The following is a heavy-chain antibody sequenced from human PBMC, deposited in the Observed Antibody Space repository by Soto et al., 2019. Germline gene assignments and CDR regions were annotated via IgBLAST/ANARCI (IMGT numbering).Heavy chain of an antibody. J-gene: IGHJ6*02. CDR2: IWYDGSNK. CDR1: GFTFSSYG. V-gene: IGHV3-33*01. CDR3: ARDFFYYGMDV. Sequence: GGSLRLSCAASGFTFSSYGMHWVRQAPGKGLEWVAVIWYDGSNKYYADSVKGRFTISRDNSKNTLYLQMNSLRAEDTAVYYCARDFFYYGMDVWGQGTTVTVSS.